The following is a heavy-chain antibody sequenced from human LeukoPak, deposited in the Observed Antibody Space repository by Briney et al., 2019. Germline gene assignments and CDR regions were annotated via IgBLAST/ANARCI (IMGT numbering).Heavy chain of an antibody. D-gene: IGHD6-19*01. CDR1: GFIFNNYA. V-gene: IGHV3-9*01. CDR2: ISWNSGTI. Sequence: GGSLRLSCAGSGFIFNNYAMHWVRQPPGKGLEWVSGISWNSGTIDYADSVRGRFTISRDNAKNSLYLQMDSLRVEDTAFYYCAKDNRRHYTSGPNPDSLRWGQGALVTVSS. CDR3: AKDNRRHYTSGPNPDSLR. J-gene: IGHJ4*02.